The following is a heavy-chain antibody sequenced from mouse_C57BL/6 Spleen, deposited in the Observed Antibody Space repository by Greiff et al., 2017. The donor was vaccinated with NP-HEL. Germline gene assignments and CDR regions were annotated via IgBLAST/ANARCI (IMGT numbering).Heavy chain of an antibody. Sequence: EVMLVESGGGLVKPGGSLKLSCAASGFTFSSYAMSWVRQTPEKRLEWVATISDGGSYTYYPDNVKGRFTISRDNAKNNLYLQMSHLKSEDTAMYYCARRGDYGYLDYWGQGTTLTVSS. V-gene: IGHV5-4*03. J-gene: IGHJ2*01. CDR1: GFTFSSYA. CDR2: ISDGGSYT. CDR3: ARRGDYGYLDY. D-gene: IGHD1-1*02.